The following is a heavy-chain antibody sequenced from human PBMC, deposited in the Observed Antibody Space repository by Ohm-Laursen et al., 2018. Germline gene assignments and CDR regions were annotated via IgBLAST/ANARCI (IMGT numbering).Heavy chain of an antibody. CDR2: IWYDGSNK. V-gene: IGHV3-33*01. CDR3: AREQFDYNVPLPRGGMDV. D-gene: IGHD4/OR15-4a*01. CDR1: GFTFSSYG. Sequence: RSLRLSCSASGFTFSSYGMHWVRQAPGKGLEWVAVIWYDGSNKYYADPVKGRFTISRDNSKNTLYLQMNSLRAEDTAVYYCAREQFDYNVPLPRGGMDVWGQGTTVTVSS. J-gene: IGHJ6*02.